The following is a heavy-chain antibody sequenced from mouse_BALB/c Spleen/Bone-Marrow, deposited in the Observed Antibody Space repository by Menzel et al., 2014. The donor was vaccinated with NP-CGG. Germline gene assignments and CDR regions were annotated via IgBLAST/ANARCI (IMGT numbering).Heavy chain of an antibody. CDR3: SRDYGGTAWFAY. D-gene: IGHD1-1*01. J-gene: IGHJ3*01. CDR1: GFKFKDTH. Sequence: VQLKQSGAELVKPGASVKLSCTASGFKFKDTHMHWVKQRPEQGLEWIGRIDPASGDTKYDPKFQGKAAITGDTSSNTAYLQLSSLTSEDTAVYCCSRDYGGTAWFAYWGQGTLVTVSA. V-gene: IGHV14-3*02. CDR2: IDPASGDT.